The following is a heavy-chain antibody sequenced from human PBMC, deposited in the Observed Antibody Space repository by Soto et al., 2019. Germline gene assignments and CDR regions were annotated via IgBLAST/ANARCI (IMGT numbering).Heavy chain of an antibody. Sequence: PGESLKISCKGSGYSFTSYWISWVRQMPGKGLGWMGRIDPSDSYTNYSPSFQGHVTISADKSISTAYLQWSSLKASDTAMYYCASLKTVAMVRGVIAYYYGMDVWGQGTTVTAP. J-gene: IGHJ6*02. CDR2: IDPSDSYT. CDR1: GYSFTSYW. CDR3: ASLKTVAMVRGVIAYYYGMDV. V-gene: IGHV5-10-1*01. D-gene: IGHD3-10*01.